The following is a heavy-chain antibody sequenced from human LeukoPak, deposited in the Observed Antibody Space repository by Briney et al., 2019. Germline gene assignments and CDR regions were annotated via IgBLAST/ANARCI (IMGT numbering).Heavy chain of an antibody. Sequence: GGSLRLSWAASGFTFSSYEMNWVRQAPGKGLEWVSYLSSSGSTIYYADSVKGRFTISRDNAKNSLYLQMNSLRAEDTAVYYCARGKASYYDSSGSLDYWGQGTLVTVSS. CDR3: ARGKASYYDSSGSLDY. V-gene: IGHV3-48*03. D-gene: IGHD3-22*01. CDR2: LSSSGSTI. CDR1: GFTFSSYE. J-gene: IGHJ4*02.